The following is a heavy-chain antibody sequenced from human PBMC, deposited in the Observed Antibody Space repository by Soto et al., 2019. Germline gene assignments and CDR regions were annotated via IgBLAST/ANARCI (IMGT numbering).Heavy chain of an antibody. CDR2: IYGGGST. Sequence: GGSLRLSCAASGFTVSSNYMSWVRQAPGKGLEWVSVIYGGGSTYYADSVKGRFTISRDNSKNTLYLQMNSLRAEDTAVYYCARAYDFWSGYFPRTYYYYGMDVWGQGTTVTVSS. V-gene: IGHV3-53*01. CDR3: ARAYDFWSGYFPRTYYYYGMDV. CDR1: GFTVSSNY. J-gene: IGHJ6*02. D-gene: IGHD3-3*01.